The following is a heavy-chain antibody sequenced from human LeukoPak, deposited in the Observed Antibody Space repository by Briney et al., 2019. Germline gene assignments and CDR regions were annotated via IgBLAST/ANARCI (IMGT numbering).Heavy chain of an antibody. CDR2: ISSSSSYI. D-gene: IGHD1-26*01. V-gene: IGHV3-21*04. J-gene: IGHJ4*02. CDR3: AKGGRELLSDPFDY. Sequence: GGSLRLSCAASGFTFSSYSMNWVRQAPGKGLEWVSSISSSSSYIYYADSVKGRFTISRDNSKNTLYLQMNSLRAEDTAVYYCAKGGRELLSDPFDYWGQGTLVTVSS. CDR1: GFTFSSYS.